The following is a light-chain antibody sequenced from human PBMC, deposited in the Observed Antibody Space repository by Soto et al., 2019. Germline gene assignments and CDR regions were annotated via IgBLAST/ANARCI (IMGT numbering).Light chain of an antibody. Sequence: DIQMTQSPSTLSASVGDRVTITCRASQSISRSLAWYQQNPGKAPKLLIYDASGLQSGVPSRFSGSGSGTEFTLTISSLQPGDFATYYCQQYNTYWTFGQGTKVDIK. J-gene: IGKJ1*01. CDR3: QQYNTYWT. V-gene: IGKV1-5*01. CDR1: QSISRS. CDR2: DAS.